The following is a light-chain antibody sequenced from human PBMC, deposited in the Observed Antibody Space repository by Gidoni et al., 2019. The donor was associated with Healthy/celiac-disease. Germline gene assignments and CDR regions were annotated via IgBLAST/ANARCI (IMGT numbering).Light chain of an antibody. Sequence: SYVLTPPPSVSVAPGTTARTTCGGKNIGSKSGHWYQQKPGQAPVMVVYDDSDRPSGIPERFSGSNSGNTATLTISRVEAGDEADYYCQVWDSSSDHVVFGGGTKLTVL. CDR2: DDS. CDR3: QVWDSSSDHVV. CDR1: NIGSKS. V-gene: IGLV3-21*03. J-gene: IGLJ2*01.